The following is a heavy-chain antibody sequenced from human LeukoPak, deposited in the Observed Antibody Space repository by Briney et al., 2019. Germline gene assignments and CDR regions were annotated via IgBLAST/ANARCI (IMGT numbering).Heavy chain of an antibody. CDR3: ARGSSGSYFSWLDP. CDR2: INPNSGGT. V-gene: IGHV1-2*02. J-gene: IGHJ5*02. CDR1: GCTFTGYY. D-gene: IGHD3-10*01. Sequence: ASVKVSCKASGCTFTGYYIHWVRQAPGQGLECVGWINPNSGGTNYAQKFQGRIAMTRDTSIRTAYMELSRLRCADTAVYYCARGSSGSYFSWLDPWGQGTLVTVSS.